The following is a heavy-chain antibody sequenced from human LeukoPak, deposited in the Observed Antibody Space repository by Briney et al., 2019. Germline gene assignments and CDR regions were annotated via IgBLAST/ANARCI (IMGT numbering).Heavy chain of an antibody. Sequence: ASVKVSCKASGYTFTGYYMHWVRQAPGQGLEWMGWINPKSGGTNYAQKFQGRVTMTRDTSITTAYMELTSLRSDDTAMYYCARGPYSSSPNWFDPWGQGTLVTVSS. D-gene: IGHD6-6*01. J-gene: IGHJ5*02. CDR2: INPKSGGT. CDR3: ARGPYSSSPNWFDP. CDR1: GYTFTGYY. V-gene: IGHV1-2*02.